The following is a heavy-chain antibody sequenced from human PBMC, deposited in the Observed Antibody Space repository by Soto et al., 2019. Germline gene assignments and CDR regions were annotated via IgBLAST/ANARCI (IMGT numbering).Heavy chain of an antibody. J-gene: IGHJ4*02. Sequence: QVQLVESGGGVVQPGRSLRLSCAASGFTFSSYAMHWVRQAPGKGLEWVAVISYDGSNKYYADSVKGRFTISRDNSKNTLYLQMNSLRAEDTAVYYCARDMAAADHYFDYWGQGTLVTVSS. D-gene: IGHD6-13*01. V-gene: IGHV3-30-3*01. CDR3: ARDMAAADHYFDY. CDR2: ISYDGSNK. CDR1: GFTFSSYA.